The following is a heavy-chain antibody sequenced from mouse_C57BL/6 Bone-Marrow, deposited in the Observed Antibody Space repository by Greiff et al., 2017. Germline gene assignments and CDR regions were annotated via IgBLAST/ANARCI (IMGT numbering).Heavy chain of an antibody. CDR1: GYTFTDYY. CDR3: AKDDCDWFAY. CDR2: INPNNGGT. D-gene: IGHD2-4*01. V-gene: IGHV1-26*01. Sequence: VQLQQSGPELVKPGASVKISCKASGYTFTDYYMNWVKQSHGKSLEWIGDINPNNGGTSYNQKFKGKATLTVDKSSSTAYMGLRSLTSEDSAVYYCAKDDCDWFAYGGQGTLVTVSA. J-gene: IGHJ3*01.